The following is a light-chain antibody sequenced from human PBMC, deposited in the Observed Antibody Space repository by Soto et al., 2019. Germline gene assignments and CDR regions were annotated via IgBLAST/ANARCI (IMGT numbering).Light chain of an antibody. CDR3: QQYGSSPLT. Sequence: EVVVTQSPGTLSLSPVSRATLSCRASQSVSSSYLAWYQQKPGQAPRLLIYGASSRATGIPDRFSGSGSGTDFTLTISRLEPEDFAVYYCQQYGSSPLTFGGGTKVDIK. CDR2: GAS. J-gene: IGKJ4*01. CDR1: QSVSSSY. V-gene: IGKV3-20*01.